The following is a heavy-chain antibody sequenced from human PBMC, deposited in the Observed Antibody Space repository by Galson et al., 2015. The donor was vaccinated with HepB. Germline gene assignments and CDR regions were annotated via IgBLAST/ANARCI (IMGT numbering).Heavy chain of an antibody. CDR3: AGDHTYYYDSSCQGDWFDP. J-gene: IGHJ5*02. D-gene: IGHD3-22*01. CDR2: INPSGGST. V-gene: IGHV1-46*01. Sequence: SVKVSCKASGYTFTSYYMHWVRQAPGQGLEWMGIINPSGGSTSYAQKFQGRVTMTSDTSTSTVYMEMSSLRSEDTAVYYGAGDHTYYYDSSCQGDWFDPWGQGTLVTVSS. CDR1: GYTFTSYY.